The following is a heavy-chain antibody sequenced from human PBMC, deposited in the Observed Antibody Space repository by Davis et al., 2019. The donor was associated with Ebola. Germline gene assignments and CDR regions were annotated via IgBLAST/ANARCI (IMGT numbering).Heavy chain of an antibody. J-gene: IGHJ6*04. D-gene: IGHD6-19*01. CDR3: AKGGSGWPSDYSYGMGV. CDR1: GFTFSTYS. V-gene: IGHV3-21*04. Sequence: GESLKISCAASGFTFSTYSMNWVRQAPGKGLEWVSSISSTSYFIYYADSLKGRFTISRDNSKNTLYLQMNSLRVEDTAVYYCAKGGSGWPSDYSYGMGVWGKGTTVTVSS. CDR2: ISSTSYFI.